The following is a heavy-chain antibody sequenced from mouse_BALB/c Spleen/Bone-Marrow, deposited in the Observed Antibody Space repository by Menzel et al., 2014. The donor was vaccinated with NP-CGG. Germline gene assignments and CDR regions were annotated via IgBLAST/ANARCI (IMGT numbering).Heavy chain of an antibody. CDR3: ARAGHYYAMDY. CDR1: GFTFTDYY. CDR2: IRNKPNGYTT. Sequence: EVKLVESGGGLVQPGGSLRLSCATSGFTFTDYYMSWVRQPPGKALEWLGFIRNKPNGYTTEYSASVKGRFTISRDNSQSILYLQMNTLRAEDSATYYCARAGHYYAMDYWGQGTSVTVSS. J-gene: IGHJ4*01. V-gene: IGHV7-3*02.